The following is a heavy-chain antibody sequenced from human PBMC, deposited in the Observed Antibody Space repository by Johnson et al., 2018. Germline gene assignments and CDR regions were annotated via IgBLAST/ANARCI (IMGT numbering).Heavy chain of an antibody. J-gene: IGHJ6*03. CDR2: ISYDGGNK. Sequence: QVQLVESGGGVVQPGRSLRLSCAASGFTFSSYAMHWVRQAPGKGLEWLAVISYDGGNKYFTDSVKGRFTISRDNSKNTLYLQMNSLRAEDTAVYYCARGGDGYKFYYYYYMDVWGKGTTVTVSS. CDR3: ARGGDGYKFYYYYYMDV. V-gene: IGHV3-30-3*01. D-gene: IGHD5-24*01. CDR1: GFTFSSYA.